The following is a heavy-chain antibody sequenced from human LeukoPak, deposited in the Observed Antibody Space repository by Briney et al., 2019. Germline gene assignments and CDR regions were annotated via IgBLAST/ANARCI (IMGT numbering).Heavy chain of an antibody. J-gene: IGHJ6*03. Sequence: GGSLRLSCAASGFTFSSYGMSWVRQAPGKGLEWVSAISGSGGSTYYADSVKGRFTISRDNSKNTLYLQMNSLRAEDTAVYYCAKSPDCTGYYYYMDVWGKGTTVTISS. CDR1: GFTFSSYG. CDR3: AKSPDCTGYYYYMDV. CDR2: ISGSGGST. D-gene: IGHD2-21*02. V-gene: IGHV3-23*01.